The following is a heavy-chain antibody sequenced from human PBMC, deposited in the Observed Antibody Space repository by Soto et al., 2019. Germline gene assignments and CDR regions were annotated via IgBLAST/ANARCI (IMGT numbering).Heavy chain of an antibody. CDR3: ARLRRPCEGKSFDH. CDR2: IYYSGST. Sequence: ETLSLTCTVSGGSISSYYWSWIRQPPGKGLEWIGDIYYSGSTSYNASLKSRLTISVDTSNNKFSVQLSSVTAADTAVYYCARLRRPCEGKSFDHWGQGTLVTVSS. J-gene: IGHJ4*02. CDR1: GGSISSYY. V-gene: IGHV4-59*12.